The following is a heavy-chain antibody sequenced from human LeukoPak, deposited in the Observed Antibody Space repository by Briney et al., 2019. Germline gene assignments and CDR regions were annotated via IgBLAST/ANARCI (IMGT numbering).Heavy chain of an antibody. CDR2: ISAYNGNT. J-gene: IGHJ4*02. V-gene: IGHV1-18*04. CDR3: ARDSWILTGYSVDY. D-gene: IGHD3-9*01. CDR1: GYTFTSYA. Sequence: ASVKVSCKASGYTFTSYAISWVRQAPGQGLEWMGWISAYNGNTNYARKLQGRVTMTTDTSTSTAYMELRSLRSDDTAVYYCARDSWILTGYSVDYWGQGTLVTVSS.